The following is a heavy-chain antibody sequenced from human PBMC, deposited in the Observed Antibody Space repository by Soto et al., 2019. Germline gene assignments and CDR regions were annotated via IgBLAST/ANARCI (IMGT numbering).Heavy chain of an antibody. V-gene: IGHV4-39*01. CDR3: ARRGSGSYSDY. CDR2: IYYSGST. CDR1: GGSISSNGYY. J-gene: IGHJ4*02. Sequence: SETLSLTCTVSGGSISSNGYYWGWIRQPPGKGLEWIGSIYYSGSTYYNPSLKSRVTISVDTSKNQFSLKLSSVTAADTAVYYCARRGSGSYSDYWGQGTLVTVSS. D-gene: IGHD3-10*01.